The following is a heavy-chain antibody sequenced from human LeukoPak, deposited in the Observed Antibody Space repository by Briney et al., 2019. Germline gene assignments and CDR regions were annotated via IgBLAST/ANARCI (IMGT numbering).Heavy chain of an antibody. J-gene: IGHJ4*02. CDR1: GFTFSIYA. Sequence: GGSLRLSCAASGFTFSIYAMSWVRQAPGKGLERVSAISGSRGSTYYTDSVKGRFTISRDNSKNTLYLQMNSLRAEDTAVYYCASILLWYVYDYWGQGTLVTVSS. CDR2: ISGSRGST. CDR3: ASILLWYVYDY. V-gene: IGHV3-23*01. D-gene: IGHD3-10*01.